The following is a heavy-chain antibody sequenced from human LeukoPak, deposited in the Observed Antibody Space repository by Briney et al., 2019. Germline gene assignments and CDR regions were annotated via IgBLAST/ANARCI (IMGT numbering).Heavy chain of an antibody. CDR1: GYTFTSYG. CDR3: AVSLLGYCSGGSCYPSPDY. Sequence: ASVKVSCKASGYTFTSYGISWVRQAPGQGLEWMGWISAYNGNTNYAQKLQGRVTMTTDTSTSTAYMELRSLRSDDTAVYYRAVSLLGYCSGGSCYPSPDYWGQGTLVTVSS. D-gene: IGHD2-15*01. J-gene: IGHJ4*02. V-gene: IGHV1-18*01. CDR2: ISAYNGNT.